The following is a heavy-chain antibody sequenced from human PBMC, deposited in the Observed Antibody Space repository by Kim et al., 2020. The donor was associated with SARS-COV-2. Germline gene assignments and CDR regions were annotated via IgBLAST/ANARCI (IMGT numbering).Heavy chain of an antibody. J-gene: IGHJ6*02. CDR3: AGDGLRGYEMDV. CDR1: GFTFSDYH. Sequence: GGSLRLSCVASGFTFSDYHMNWVRQAPGKGLEWLSYINYRSVAIYYADSVRGRFTISRDNAQNSVYLQMNSLRDEDTAVYYCAGDGLRGYEMDVWGQGTTVTVSS. CDR2: INYRSVAI. D-gene: IGHD3-3*01. V-gene: IGHV3-48*02.